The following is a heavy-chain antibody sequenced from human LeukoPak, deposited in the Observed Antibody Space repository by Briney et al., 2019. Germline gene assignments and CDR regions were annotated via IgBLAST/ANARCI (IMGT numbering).Heavy chain of an antibody. V-gene: IGHV4-39*01. CDR3: ARHYCGYSSSCGFDP. Sequence: PSEALSLTCTVSGGSISSGGYYWSWIRQHPGKGLEWIGSIYYSGSTYYNPSLKSRVTISVDTSKNQFSLKLSSVTAADTAVYYCARHYCGYSSSCGFDPWGQGTLVTVSS. D-gene: IGHD6-6*01. J-gene: IGHJ5*02. CDR1: GGSISSGGYY. CDR2: IYYSGST.